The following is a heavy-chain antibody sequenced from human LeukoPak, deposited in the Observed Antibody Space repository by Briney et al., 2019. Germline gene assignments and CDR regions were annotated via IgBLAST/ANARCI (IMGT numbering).Heavy chain of an antibody. D-gene: IGHD3-22*01. CDR1: GYTLTELS. J-gene: IGHJ4*02. CDR3: ARGPDPDSSGYLDN. CDR2: INPSRGGT. V-gene: IGHV1-2*02. Sequence: ASVKVSCKVSGYTLTELSMHWVRQAPGQGLEWMGWINPSRGGTNFAQKFQGRVTMTRDTSISTAYMELRNLRSDDTAVYYCARGPDPDSSGYLDNWGQGTQVTVSS.